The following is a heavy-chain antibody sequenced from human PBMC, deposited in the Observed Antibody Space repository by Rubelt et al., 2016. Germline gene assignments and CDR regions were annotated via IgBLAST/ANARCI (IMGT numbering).Heavy chain of an antibody. CDR2: SGGST. V-gene: IGHV3-66*01. D-gene: IGHD5-18*01. CDR3: ARGGTAMVTSIL. J-gene: IGHJ4*02. Sequence: SGGSTYYADSVKGRFTISRDNSKNTLYLQMNSLRAEDTAVYYCARGGTAMVTSILWGQGTLVTVSS.